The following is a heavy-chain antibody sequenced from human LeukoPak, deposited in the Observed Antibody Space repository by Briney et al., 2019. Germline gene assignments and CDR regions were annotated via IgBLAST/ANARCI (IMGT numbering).Heavy chain of an antibody. V-gene: IGHV1-18*01. CDR2: ISAYNGNT. Sequence: PGASVKVSCKASGYTFTSYGISWVRQAPGQGLEWMGWISAYNGNTNYAQKLQGSVTMTTDTATSTAYMERRSLRSHDTAVYYCARHIRASSGWSGIDYWGQGALVTVSS. J-gene: IGHJ4*02. CDR1: GYTFTSYG. CDR3: ARHIRASSGWSGIDY. D-gene: IGHD6-19*01.